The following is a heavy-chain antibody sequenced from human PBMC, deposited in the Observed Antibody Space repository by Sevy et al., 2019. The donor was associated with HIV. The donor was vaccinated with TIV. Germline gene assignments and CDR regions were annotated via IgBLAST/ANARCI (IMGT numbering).Heavy chain of an antibody. V-gene: IGHV3-21*01. CDR1: GFTFSSYS. J-gene: IGHJ6*02. D-gene: IGHD2-2*01. CDR2: ISSSSSYI. CDR3: ARDGGLVPAAQYYYGMDV. Sequence: GGSLRLSCAASGFTFSSYSMNWVRQAPGKGLERVSSISSSSSYIYYADSVKGRFTISRDNAKNSLYLQMNSLRAEDTAVYYCARDGGLVPAAQYYYGMDVWGQGTTVTVSS.